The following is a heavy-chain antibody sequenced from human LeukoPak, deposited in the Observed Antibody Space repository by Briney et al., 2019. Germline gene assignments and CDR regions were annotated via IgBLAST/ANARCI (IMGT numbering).Heavy chain of an antibody. CDR2: IYYTGTT. V-gene: IGHV4-59*08. CDR1: GGSISGTYY. CDR3: ARRWAYGKRAFDA. J-gene: IGHJ3*01. Sequence: SETLSLTCTVSGGSISGTYYWSWIRQPPGKGLEWIGYIYYTGTTDSNPSLKSRVTISLDTSKNQFSLNLSSVTAADTAVYYCARRWAYGKRAFDAWGQGTMVTVSS. D-gene: IGHD3-10*01.